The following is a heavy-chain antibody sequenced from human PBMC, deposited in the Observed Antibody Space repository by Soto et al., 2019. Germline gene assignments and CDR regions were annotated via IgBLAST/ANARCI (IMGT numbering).Heavy chain of an antibody. CDR1: GFTVRSNY. V-gene: IGHV3-53*02. J-gene: IGHJ4*02. CDR2: IYRSGNT. D-gene: IGHD6-6*01. Sequence: EVQLVETGGSLIQPGGSLRLSCAVSGFTVRSNYMSWVRQAPGKGLERVSIIYRSGNTYYAHSVKGRFTMSRDTSNNTVFLQMSSLRAEDTAVYYCARVSSPFEYWGQGTLVTVSS. CDR3: ARVSSPFEY.